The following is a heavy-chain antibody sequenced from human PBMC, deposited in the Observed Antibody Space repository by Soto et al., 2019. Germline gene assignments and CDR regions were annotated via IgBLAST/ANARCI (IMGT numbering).Heavy chain of an antibody. CDR3: ASHYDSGGTYYFDY. CDR2: ISGSGANT. D-gene: IGHD3-22*01. J-gene: IGHJ4*02. Sequence: GGSLILSCAASGFTFSDYAVSWVRHAPGKGLEWVSAISGSGANTYYADSVKGRFPISRDNSQNTLYLQMNSLRAEDTAVYYCASHYDSGGTYYFDYWGQGTPVTVSS. V-gene: IGHV3-23*01. CDR1: GFTFSDYA.